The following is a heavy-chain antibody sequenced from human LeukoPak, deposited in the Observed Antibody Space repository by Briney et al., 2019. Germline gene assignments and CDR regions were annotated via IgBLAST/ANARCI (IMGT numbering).Heavy chain of an antibody. Sequence: PSETLSLTCTVSGGSINGYYWSWIRQPAGKGLEWIGRIYTSGTTNYNPSLKSRVTMSVDTSKNQFSLNLSSVTAADTAVYYCARGRNCGGDCYYFAYWGQGTLVTVSS. CDR1: GGSINGYY. D-gene: IGHD2-21*02. V-gene: IGHV4-4*07. CDR3: ARGRNCGGDCYYFAY. CDR2: IYTSGTT. J-gene: IGHJ4*02.